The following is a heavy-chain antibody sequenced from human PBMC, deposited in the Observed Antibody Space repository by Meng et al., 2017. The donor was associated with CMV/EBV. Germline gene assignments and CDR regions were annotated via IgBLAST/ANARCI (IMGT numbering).Heavy chain of an antibody. Sequence: LTCAVYGGSFSGYYWSWIRQPPGKGLEWIGEINHSGSTNYNPSLKSRVTISVDTSKNQFSLKLSSVTAADTAVYYCARGLSGSYFDYWGQGTLVTSPQ. J-gene: IGHJ4*02. D-gene: IGHD1-26*01. CDR3: ARGLSGSYFDY. V-gene: IGHV4-34*01. CDR1: GGSFSGYY. CDR2: INHSGST.